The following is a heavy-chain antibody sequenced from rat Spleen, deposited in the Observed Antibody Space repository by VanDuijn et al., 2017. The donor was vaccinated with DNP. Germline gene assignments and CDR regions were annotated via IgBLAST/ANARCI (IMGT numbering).Heavy chain of an antibody. V-gene: IGHV2-32*01. CDR1: GFSLDTYH. J-gene: IGHJ4*01. CDR3: AREVYPFAMDA. Sequence: QVHLKESGPGLVKPSQTLSLTCSVSGFSLDTYHVHWVRQVLGKGLEWMGVLRSDGDTSYNPALKSRLRIIRDTSKSQIFLEMNSLQTDDTAKYFCAREVYPFAMDAWGQGTSVTVSS. D-gene: IGHD1-4*01. CDR2: LRSDGDT.